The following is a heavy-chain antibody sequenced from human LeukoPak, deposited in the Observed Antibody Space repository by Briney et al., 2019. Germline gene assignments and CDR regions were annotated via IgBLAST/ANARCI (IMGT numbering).Heavy chain of an antibody. CDR3: AKGNYYGSGSFDY. V-gene: IGHV3-9*01. CDR1: GFTFDDYA. Sequence: SLRLSCAASGFTFDDYAMHWVRQAPGKGLEWVSGISWNSGSIGYADSVKGRFTISRDNAKNSLYLQMNSLRAEDTALYYCAKGNYYGSGSFDYWGQGTLVTVSS. J-gene: IGHJ4*02. D-gene: IGHD3-10*01. CDR2: ISWNSGSI.